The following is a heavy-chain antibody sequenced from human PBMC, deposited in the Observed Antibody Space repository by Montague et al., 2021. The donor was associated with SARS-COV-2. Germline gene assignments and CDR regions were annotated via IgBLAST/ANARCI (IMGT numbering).Heavy chain of an antibody. V-gene: IGHV4-34*01. CDR1: GGSFHIFS. D-gene: IGHD3-10*01. CDR2: IDHTGDT. CDR3: ARGVYNRVLFVVSPRYYFDY. J-gene: IGHJ4*02. Sequence: SETLSLTCAVSGGSFHIFSWGWIRQSPGKGLEWIGEIDHTGDTKYNPSLKSRVSISVNTYRKQVSLRLTSVTAADTATYYCARGVYNRVLFVVSPRYYFDYWGQGNMVAVSA.